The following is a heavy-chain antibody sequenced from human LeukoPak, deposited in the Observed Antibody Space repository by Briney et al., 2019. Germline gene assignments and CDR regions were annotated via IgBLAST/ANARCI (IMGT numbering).Heavy chain of an antibody. Sequence: GGSLRLSCAASGFIFDDYGMTWVRQAPGKGLEWVAVISYDGSNKYYADSVKGRSTISRDNSKNTLYLQMNSLRAEDTAVYYCAKKVRTGSSSSWALTSWGQGTLVTVSS. CDR1: GFIFDDYG. V-gene: IGHV3-30*18. D-gene: IGHD6-13*01. J-gene: IGHJ4*02. CDR3: AKKVRTGSSSSWALTS. CDR2: ISYDGSNK.